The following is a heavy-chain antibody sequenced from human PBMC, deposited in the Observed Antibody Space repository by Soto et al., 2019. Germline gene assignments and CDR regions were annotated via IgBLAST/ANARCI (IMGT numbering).Heavy chain of an antibody. D-gene: IGHD6-19*01. CDR1: GGSISSYY. V-gene: IGHV4-59*01. CDR2: IYYSGST. J-gene: IGHJ6*03. Sequence: LSLTCTVAGGSISSYYWSWIRQPLGKGLEWIGYIYYSGSTNYNPSLKSRVTISVDTSKNQFSLKLSSVTAADTAVYYCARIAVAGTWRDYYYYYMDVWGKGTTVTVSS. CDR3: ARIAVAGTWRDYYYYYMDV.